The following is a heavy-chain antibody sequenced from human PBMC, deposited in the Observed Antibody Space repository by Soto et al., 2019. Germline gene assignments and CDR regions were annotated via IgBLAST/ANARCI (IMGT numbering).Heavy chain of an antibody. Sequence: QVQLEQSGAEVKKPGASVKVSCKASGYTFTGYYVHWVRQAPGQGLEWLGIINPSGGRTSYAQTLQGRITVTSDTSTSTVYMQLSSLRSADTAVYYCARENGDYDILTDYYPYYYYGMDVWGQGTTVTVSS. CDR2: INPSGGRT. CDR3: ARENGDYDILTDYYPYYYYGMDV. J-gene: IGHJ6*02. CDR1: GYTFTGYY. V-gene: IGHV1-46*01. D-gene: IGHD3-9*01.